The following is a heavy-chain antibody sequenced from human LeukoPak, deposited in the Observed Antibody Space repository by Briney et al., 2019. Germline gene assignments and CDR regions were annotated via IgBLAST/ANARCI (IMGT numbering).Heavy chain of an antibody. CDR1: GGSISSGGYY. CDR3: ARATVGFQRYYGMDV. V-gene: IGHV4-31*03. Sequence: SETLSLTCTVSGGSISSGGYYWSWIRQHPGEGLEWIGYIYYSGSTYYNPSLKSRVTISVDTSKNQFSLKLSSVTAADTAVYYCARATVGFQRYYGMDVWGQGTTVTVSS. J-gene: IGHJ6*02. D-gene: IGHD4-17*01. CDR2: IYYSGST.